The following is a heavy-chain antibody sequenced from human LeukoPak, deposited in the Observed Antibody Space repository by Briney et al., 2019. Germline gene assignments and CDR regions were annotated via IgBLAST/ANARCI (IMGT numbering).Heavy chain of an antibody. CDR2: TRNEANIYTT. V-gene: IGHV3-72*01. J-gene: IGHJ3*02. CDR3: ASPVGATTVRAFDI. D-gene: IGHD1-26*01. Sequence: PGGSLRLSCAASGFSFNNYAMVWVRQTPGKGLEWVGRTRNEANIYTTKYAASVKGRFTISRDDSKNSLYLQMNSLKTEDTAVYYCASPVGATTVRAFDIWGQGTMVTVSS. CDR1: GFSFNNYA.